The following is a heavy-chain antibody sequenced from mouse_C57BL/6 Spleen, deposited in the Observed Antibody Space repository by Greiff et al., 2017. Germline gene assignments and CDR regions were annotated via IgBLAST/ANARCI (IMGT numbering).Heavy chain of an antibody. CDR1: GYTFTDYN. D-gene: IGHD1-1*01. CDR3: ARGGDYCGSSPWCFDV. V-gene: IGHV1-22*01. J-gene: IGHJ1*03. CDR2: INPNNGGT. Sequence: VQLQQSGPELVKPGASVKMSCKASGYTFTDYNMHWVKQSHGKSLEWIGYINPNNGGTSYNQKFKGKATLTVNKSSSTAYMELRSLTSEDSAVYYCARGGDYCGSSPWCFDVWGTGTTVTVSS.